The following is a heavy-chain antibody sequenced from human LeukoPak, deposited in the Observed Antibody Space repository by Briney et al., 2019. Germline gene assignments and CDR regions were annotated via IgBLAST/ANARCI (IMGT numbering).Heavy chain of an antibody. Sequence: PETLSLTCAVSGGSISSSNWWSWVRQPPGKGLEWIGEIYHSGSTNYNPSLKSRVTISVDTSKNQFSLKLSSVTAADTAVYYCAIGSGGNYYFDYWGQGTLVTVSS. CDR1: GGSISSSNW. CDR3: AIGSGGNYYFDY. CDR2: IYHSGST. V-gene: IGHV4-4*03. D-gene: IGHD4-23*01. J-gene: IGHJ4*02.